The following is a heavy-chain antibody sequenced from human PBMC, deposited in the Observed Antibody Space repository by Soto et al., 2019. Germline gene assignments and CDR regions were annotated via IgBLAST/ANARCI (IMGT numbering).Heavy chain of an antibody. CDR2: ISYDGSNK. Sequence: QVQLVESGGGVVQPGRSLRLSCAASGFTFSSYGMHWVRQAPGKGLEWVAVISYDGSNKYYADSVKGRFTISRDNSKNTLYLQMNSLRAEDTAVYYCAKPWVNVKQLSQHWGQGTLVTVSS. CDR3: AKPWVNVKQLSQH. J-gene: IGHJ1*01. D-gene: IGHD6-6*01. V-gene: IGHV3-30*18. CDR1: GFTFSSYG.